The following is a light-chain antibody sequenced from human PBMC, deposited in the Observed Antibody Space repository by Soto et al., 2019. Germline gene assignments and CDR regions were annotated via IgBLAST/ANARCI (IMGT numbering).Light chain of an antibody. CDR2: VAS. V-gene: IGKV1-17*01. CDR3: QQLTNFRFT. J-gene: IGKJ2*01. Sequence: DIQMTQSPSSLSASVGDRVTITCRASQAIRNDVGWYQQKPGKDPKRLIYVASRLESGVPSRFSGSGFGTEFTLTISGLQPEDFATYYCQQLTNFRFTFGQGTKLDIK. CDR1: QAIRND.